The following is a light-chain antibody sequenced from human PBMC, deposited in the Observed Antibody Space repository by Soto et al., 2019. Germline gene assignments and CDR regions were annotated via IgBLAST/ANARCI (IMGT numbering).Light chain of an antibody. CDR2: NVF. V-gene: IGKV3D-15*01. CDR3: QQYNNWPPLT. J-gene: IGKJ4*01. CDR1: QSVSSN. Sequence: EILMTQSPATRSVSPGERATLSCRASQSVSSNLAWYQQKPGQAPRLLIYNVFIRATGIPARFSGSGSGTEFTLTISSLQSEDFAVYYCQQYNNWPPLTFGEGTKVDIK.